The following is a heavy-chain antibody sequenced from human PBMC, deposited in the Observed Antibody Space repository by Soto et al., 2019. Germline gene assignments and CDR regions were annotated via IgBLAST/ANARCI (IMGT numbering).Heavy chain of an antibody. D-gene: IGHD2-8*01. J-gene: IGHJ4*02. Sequence: EVQLVESGGGLVQPGGSLRVSCAASGFAFSTYSFHWVRQAPGKRLEWISYITSSGTTYFAESIKGRFTISRDNAENSLYLQMNSRRAEDTAVYYCATSLYHSGPEWGRPVGYWGQGTLVTVSS. CDR1: GFAFSTYS. CDR3: ATSLYHSGPEWGRPVGY. V-gene: IGHV3-48*01. CDR2: ITSSGTT.